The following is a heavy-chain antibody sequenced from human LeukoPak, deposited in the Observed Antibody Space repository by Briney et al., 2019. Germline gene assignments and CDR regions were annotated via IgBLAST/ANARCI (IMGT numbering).Heavy chain of an antibody. Sequence: PSETLSLTCAVYGGSFSGYYWSWIRQPPGKGLEWIGYIYYSGSTYYNPSLKSRVTISVDTSKNQFSLKLSSVTAADTAVYYCARMEAYYGSGSYKPYYFDYWGQGTLVTVSS. CDR2: IYYSGST. V-gene: IGHV4-34*09. CDR3: ARMEAYYGSGSYKPYYFDY. J-gene: IGHJ4*02. D-gene: IGHD3-10*01. CDR1: GGSFSGYY.